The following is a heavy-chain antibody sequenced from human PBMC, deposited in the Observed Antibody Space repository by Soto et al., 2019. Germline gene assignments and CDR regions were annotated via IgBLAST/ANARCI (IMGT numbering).Heavy chain of an antibody. Sequence: LRLSCSASGFTFSNYAMSWVRQAPGKGLEWVSAISGSGGSTYYADSVKGRFTISRDNSKNTLYLQMNSLRAEDTAVYYCASLTIFGVVPNYGMDVWGQGTTVTVSS. D-gene: IGHD3-3*01. CDR3: ASLTIFGVVPNYGMDV. CDR1: GFTFSNYA. J-gene: IGHJ6*02. CDR2: ISGSGGST. V-gene: IGHV3-23*01.